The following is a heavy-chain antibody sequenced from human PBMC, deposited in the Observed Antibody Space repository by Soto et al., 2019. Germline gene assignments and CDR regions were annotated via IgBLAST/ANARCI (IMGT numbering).Heavy chain of an antibody. CDR2: ISYDGSNK. J-gene: IGHJ5*02. V-gene: IGHV3-30*18. CDR1: GFTFSSYG. D-gene: IGHD6-6*01. Sequence: PGGSLRLSCAASGFTFSSYGMHWVRQAPGKGLEWVAVISYDGSNKYYADSVKGRFTISRDNSKNTLYLQMNSLRAEDTAVYYCAKDAPDDSSSNWFDPWGQGTL. CDR3: AKDAPDDSSSNWFDP.